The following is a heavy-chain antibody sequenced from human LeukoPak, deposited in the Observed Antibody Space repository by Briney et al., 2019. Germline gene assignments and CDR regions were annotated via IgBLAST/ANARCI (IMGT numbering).Heavy chain of an antibody. J-gene: IGHJ5*02. CDR1: GGSISSYY. D-gene: IGHD6-19*01. CDR2: IYYSGST. V-gene: IGHV4-59*01. Sequence: KSSETLSLTCTVSGGSISSYYWSWIRQPPGKGLEWIGYIYYSGSTNYNPSLKSRVTISVDTSKNQFSLKLSSVTAADTAVYYCARVDSSGWDWFDPWGQGTLVTVSS. CDR3: ARVDSSGWDWFDP.